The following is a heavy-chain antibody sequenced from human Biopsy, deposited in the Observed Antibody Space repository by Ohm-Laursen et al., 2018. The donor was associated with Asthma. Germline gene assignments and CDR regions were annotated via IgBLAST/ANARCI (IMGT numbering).Heavy chain of an antibody. CDR3: AKDPRIYGDNVAGMDV. Sequence: SLRLSCAASGFTFGGYAMSWARQAPGKGLEWVSTISPDGRSAHGPDSFRGRFTISRDFSKNTLHLQMHSLRVEDTAVYYCAKDPRIYGDNVAGMDVWGQGTAVNVSS. J-gene: IGHJ6*02. CDR1: GFTFGGYA. V-gene: IGHV3-23*01. D-gene: IGHD4-17*01. CDR2: ISPDGRSA.